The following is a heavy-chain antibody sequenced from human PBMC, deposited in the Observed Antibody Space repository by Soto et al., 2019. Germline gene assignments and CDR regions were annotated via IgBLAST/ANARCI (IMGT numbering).Heavy chain of an antibody. CDR1: GGSSSIRSYY. J-gene: IGHJ5*02. CDR2: IYYSGST. CDR3: ARHRGPMVRGVISNWFDP. Sequence: KPSETLSLTCTVSGGSSSIRSYYWGGIRQPPGKGLEWIGSIYYSGSTYYNPSLKSRVTISVDTSKNQFSLKLSSVTAADTAVYYCARHRGPMVRGVISNWFDPWGQGTLVTVSS. V-gene: IGHV4-39*01. D-gene: IGHD3-10*01.